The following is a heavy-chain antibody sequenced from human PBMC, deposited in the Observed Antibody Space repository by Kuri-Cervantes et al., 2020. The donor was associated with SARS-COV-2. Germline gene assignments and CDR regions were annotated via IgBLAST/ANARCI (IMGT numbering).Heavy chain of an antibody. V-gene: IGHV3-30-3*01. D-gene: IGHD2-15*01. Sequence: LSLTCAASGFTFSCYAMHWVRQAPGKGLEWVAVISYDGSNKYHADPVKGRFTISRDNSKNTLYLQMNSLRAEDTAVYYCAKGDRAATPGYYYYGMDVWGQGTTVTVSS. CDR3: AKGDRAATPGYYYYGMDV. J-gene: IGHJ6*02. CDR1: GFTFSCYA. CDR2: ISYDGSNK.